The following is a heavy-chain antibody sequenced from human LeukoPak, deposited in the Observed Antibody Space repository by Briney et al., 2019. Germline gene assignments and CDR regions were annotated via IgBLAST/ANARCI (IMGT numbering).Heavy chain of an antibody. CDR3: ARVRSRTNDF. V-gene: IGHV1-2*02. CDR1: GYTLTSYN. J-gene: IGHJ4*02. CDR2: INPNTGDT. Sequence: AAVTVSCKASGYTLTSYNMDGVGQAPGQGGEWMGWINPNTGDTNSAQKFQGRVSMTRDTSISTAYMELRRLTSNDTAVYYCARVRSRTNDFWGQGTLVTVSS.